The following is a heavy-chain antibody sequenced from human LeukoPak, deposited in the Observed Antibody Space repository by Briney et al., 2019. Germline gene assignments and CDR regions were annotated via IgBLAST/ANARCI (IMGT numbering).Heavy chain of an antibody. CDR3: AHRQYSSGWYGADWVDAFDI. Sequence: ESGPTLVKPTQTLTLTCTFSGFSLSTSGVGVGWIRQPPGKALEWLALIYWDDDKRYSPSLKSRLTITKDTSKNQVVPTMTNMDPVDTATYYCAHRQYSSGWYGADWVDAFDIWGQGTMVTVSS. CDR1: GFSLSTSGVG. D-gene: IGHD6-19*01. V-gene: IGHV2-5*02. CDR2: IYWDDDK. J-gene: IGHJ3*02.